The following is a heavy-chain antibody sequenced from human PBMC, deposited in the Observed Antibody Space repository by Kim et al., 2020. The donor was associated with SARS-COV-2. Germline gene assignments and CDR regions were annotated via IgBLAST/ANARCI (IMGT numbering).Heavy chain of an antibody. J-gene: IGHJ4*02. Sequence: VKGRFTISRDNSKNTLYLQMNSLRAEDTAVYYCARAKDGITGTLSIFDYWGQGTLVTVSS. D-gene: IGHD1-20*01. CDR3: ARAKDGITGTLSIFDY. V-gene: IGHV3-30*01.